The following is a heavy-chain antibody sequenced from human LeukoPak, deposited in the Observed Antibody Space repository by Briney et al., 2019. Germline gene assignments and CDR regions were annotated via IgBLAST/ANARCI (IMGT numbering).Heavy chain of an antibody. CDR3: AEYESSAVAGTFDY. Sequence: GGSLRLSCAASGFTFDDYAMHWVRQAPGKGLEWVSGISWNSGSIGYADSVKGRFTISRDNAKNSLYLQMNSLRAEDTALYYCAEYESSAVAGTFDYWGQGTLVTVSS. J-gene: IGHJ4*02. D-gene: IGHD6-19*01. CDR1: GFTFDDYA. V-gene: IGHV3-9*01. CDR2: ISWNSGSI.